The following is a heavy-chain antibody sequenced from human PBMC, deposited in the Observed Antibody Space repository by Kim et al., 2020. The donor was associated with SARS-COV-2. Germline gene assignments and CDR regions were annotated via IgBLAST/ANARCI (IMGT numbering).Heavy chain of an antibody. CDR2: IWYDGSNK. V-gene: IGHV3-33*06. D-gene: IGHD3-10*01. CDR1: GFTFSSYA. CDR3: AKSAKYGSGSYRYGMDV. J-gene: IGHJ6*02. Sequence: GGSLRLSCAASGFTFSSYAMHWVRQAPGKGLEWVAVIWYDGSNKYYADSVKGRFTISRDNSKNTLYLQMNSLRAEDTAVYYCAKSAKYGSGSYRYGMDVWGQGTTVTVSS.